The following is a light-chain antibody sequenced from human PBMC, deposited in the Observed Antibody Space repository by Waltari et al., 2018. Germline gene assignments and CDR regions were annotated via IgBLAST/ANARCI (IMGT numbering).Light chain of an antibody. CDR2: SDS. CDR1: NIGSKS. V-gene: IGLV3-21*04. CDR3: QVWDSSSDRGV. Sequence: SYVLTQAPSVSVAPGKAARITCGGNNIGSKSVHWYQQKPGQAPVLVIYSDSDRPSGIPERLSGSNSGNTATLTINRVEAGEEADYYCQVWDSSSDRGVFGGGTKLTVL. J-gene: IGLJ3*02.